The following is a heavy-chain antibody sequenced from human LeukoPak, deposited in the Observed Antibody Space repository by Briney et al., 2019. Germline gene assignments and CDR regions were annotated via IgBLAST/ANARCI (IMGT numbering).Heavy chain of an antibody. J-gene: IGHJ6*02. D-gene: IGHD6-13*01. CDR1: GYTFTSYG. CDR2: ISTYNGNT. V-gene: IGHV1-18*01. CDR3: AREYSRPPYYGMDV. Sequence: ASVKVSCKASGYTFTSYGVSWVRQAPGQGLEWMGSISTYNGNTKYAQKLQGRVTMTTDTSTSTAYMELRSLRSDDTAVYYCAREYSRPPYYGMDVWGQGTTVTVSS.